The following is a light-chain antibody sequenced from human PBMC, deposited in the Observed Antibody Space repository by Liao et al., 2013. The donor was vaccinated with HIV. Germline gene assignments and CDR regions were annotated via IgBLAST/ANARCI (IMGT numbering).Light chain of an antibody. CDR3: QAWDSSTDVV. Sequence: DLTQPPSVSVSPGQTASITCSGDKLGDKYACWYQQKPGQSPVLVIYQDSKRPSGIPERFSGSNSGNTATLTISGTQAMDEADYYCQAWDSSTDVVFGGGTKLTVL. V-gene: IGLV3-1*01. CDR1: KLGDKY. CDR2: QDS. J-gene: IGLJ2*01.